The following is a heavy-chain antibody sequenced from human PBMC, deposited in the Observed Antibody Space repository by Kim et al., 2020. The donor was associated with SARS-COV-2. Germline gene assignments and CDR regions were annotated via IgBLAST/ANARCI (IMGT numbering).Heavy chain of an antibody. CDR2: IYYSGST. V-gene: IGHV4-59*01. CDR1: GGSISSYY. J-gene: IGHJ4*01. CDR3: ASVYYDFWSGAYYFDY. D-gene: IGHD3-3*01. Sequence: SETLSLTCTVSGGSISSYYWSWIRQPPGKGLEWIGYIYYSGSTNYNPSLKSRVTISVDTSKNQFSLKLSSVTAADTAVYYCASVYYDFWSGAYYFDYWG.